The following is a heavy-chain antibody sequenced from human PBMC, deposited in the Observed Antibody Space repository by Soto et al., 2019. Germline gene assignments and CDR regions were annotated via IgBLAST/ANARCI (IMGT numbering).Heavy chain of an antibody. Sequence: ASVKVSCKASGYTFTGYYMHWVRQAPGQGLEWMGWINPNSGGTNYAQKFQGWVTMTRDTSISTAYMERSRLRSDDTAVYYCARSIMYSSSWPNYYYYGMDVWGQGTTVTVSS. CDR3: ARSIMYSSSWPNYYYYGMDV. J-gene: IGHJ6*02. V-gene: IGHV1-2*04. CDR2: INPNSGGT. CDR1: GYTFTGYY. D-gene: IGHD6-13*01.